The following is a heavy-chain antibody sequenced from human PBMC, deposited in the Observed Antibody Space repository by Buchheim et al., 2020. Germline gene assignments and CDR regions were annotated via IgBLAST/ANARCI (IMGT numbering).Heavy chain of an antibody. J-gene: IGHJ4*02. V-gene: IGHV3-23*01. CDR2: VSGSGGNT. Sequence: EVQLLESGGGLVQPGGSLRLSCAASGFTFSNYAMSWVRQAPGKGLEWVSTVSGSGGNTFYAESVKGRFTVSRDNSKNTLTLQMNSLRGEDTAVYYCAKGQALTGVYYFDYWGQGTL. CDR1: GFTFSNYA. CDR3: AKGQALTGVYYFDY. D-gene: IGHD3-9*01.